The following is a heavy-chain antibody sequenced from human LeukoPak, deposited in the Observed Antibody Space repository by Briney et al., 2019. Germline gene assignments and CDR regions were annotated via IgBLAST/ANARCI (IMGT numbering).Heavy chain of an antibody. CDR1: GYSTSSGYY. CDR2: IYHSGST. J-gene: IGHJ3*01. D-gene: IGHD2-2*02. V-gene: IGHV4-38-2*01. CDR3: ARNVGGYCGSSSCYSFDV. Sequence: SETLSLTCAVSGYSTSSGYYWGWIRQPPGKGLEWIGSIYHSGSTYYNPSLKSRVTISVDTSKNQFSLKLSSVTAADTAVYYCARNVGGYCGSSSCYSFDVWGQGTMVTVSS.